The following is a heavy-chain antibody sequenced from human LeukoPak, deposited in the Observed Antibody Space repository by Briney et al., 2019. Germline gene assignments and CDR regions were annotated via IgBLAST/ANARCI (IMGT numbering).Heavy chain of an antibody. CDR2: INPNSGGT. J-gene: IGHJ4*02. V-gene: IGHV1-2*02. CDR1: GYTFTGYY. Sequence: GASVKVSCKASGYTFTGYYMHWVRQAPGQGLEWMGWINPNSGGTNYAQKFQGRVTMTRDTSISTAYMELSRLRSDDTAVYYCARTSNEGYCSSTSCPISFDYWGQGTLVTVSS. CDR3: ARTSNEGYCSSTSCPISFDY. D-gene: IGHD2-2*01.